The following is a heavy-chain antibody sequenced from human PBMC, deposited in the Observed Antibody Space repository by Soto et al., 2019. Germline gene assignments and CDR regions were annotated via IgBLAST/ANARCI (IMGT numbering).Heavy chain of an antibody. CDR1: GYTXSGYY. CDR2: SNPNSCGT. CDR3: ASLGYCSSTSCYTVPYYYYGMDV. D-gene: IGHD2-2*02. Sequence: GXSXKVSFKASGYTXSGYYSHLVRQAPGQGLEWMGWSNPNSCGTNYAQKFQGRVTITRDTSISTAYIELSRLSSDDTAVYYCASLGYCSSTSCYTVPYYYYGMDVWGQGTTVTVSS. V-gene: IGHV1-2*02. J-gene: IGHJ6*02.